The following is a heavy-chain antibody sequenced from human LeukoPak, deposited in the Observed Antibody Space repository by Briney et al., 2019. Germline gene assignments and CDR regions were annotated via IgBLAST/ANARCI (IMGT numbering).Heavy chain of an antibody. V-gene: IGHV3-64*01. D-gene: IGHD6-13*01. Sequence: GGSLRLSCAASGFTFSSYAMHWVRQAPGKGLEYVSAISSNGGSTYYANSVKGRFTISRDNSKNTLYLQMGSLSAEDMAVYYCARGLAAAPYDYWGQGTLVTVSS. CDR3: ARGLAAAPYDY. CDR2: ISSNGGST. CDR1: GFTFSSYA. J-gene: IGHJ4*02.